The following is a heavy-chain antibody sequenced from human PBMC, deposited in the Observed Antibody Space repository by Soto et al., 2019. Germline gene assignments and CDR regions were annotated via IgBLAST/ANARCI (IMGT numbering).Heavy chain of an antibody. J-gene: IGHJ4*02. CDR3: ATPHIVVVPAAKPDYFDY. Sequence: ASVKVSCKVSGYTLTELSMHWVRQAPGKGLEWMGGFDPEDGETIYAQKFQGRVTMTEDTSTDTAYMELSSLRSGDTAVYYCATPHIVVVPAAKPDYFDYWGQGTLVTVSS. D-gene: IGHD2-2*02. CDR1: GYTLTELS. V-gene: IGHV1-24*01. CDR2: FDPEDGET.